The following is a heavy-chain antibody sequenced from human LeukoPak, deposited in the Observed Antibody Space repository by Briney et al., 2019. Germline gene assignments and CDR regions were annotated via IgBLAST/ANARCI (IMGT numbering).Heavy chain of an antibody. J-gene: IGHJ4*02. V-gene: IGHV1-18*01. CDR2: ISAYNGNT. CDR3: ARERTLALDY. Sequence: ASVKVSCKASGYTFTSHGISWVREAPGQGLEWMGWISAYNGNTNYAPTLQARVTMTTATSTSTAYMELRSLRADDTAVYYCARERTLALDYWGQGTLVTVSS. CDR1: GYTFTSHG. D-gene: IGHD1-1*01.